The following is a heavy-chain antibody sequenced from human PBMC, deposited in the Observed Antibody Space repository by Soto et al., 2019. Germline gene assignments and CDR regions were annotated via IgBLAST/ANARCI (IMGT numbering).Heavy chain of an antibody. Sequence: EVQLLESGGGLVQPGGSLRLSCAASGFTFSSYAMSWVRQAPGKGLEWVSAISGSGGSTYYADSVKGRFTISRDNSKNTLDLQMNSLRAEDTAVYYCAKSEVLLWFGESEPGWFDPWGQGTLVTVSS. CDR1: GFTFSSYA. V-gene: IGHV3-23*01. CDR2: ISGSGGST. D-gene: IGHD3-10*01. CDR3: AKSEVLLWFGESEPGWFDP. J-gene: IGHJ5*02.